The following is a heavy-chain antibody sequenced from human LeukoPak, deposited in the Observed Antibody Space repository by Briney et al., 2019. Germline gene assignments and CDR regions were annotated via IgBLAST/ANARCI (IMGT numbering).Heavy chain of an antibody. CDR2: ISYDGSNK. Sequence: GGSLRLSCAASGFTFSSYGMHWVRQAPGKGLEWVAVISYDGSNKYYADSVKGRFTISRDNSKNTLYLQMNSLRAEDTAVYYCARDVDSSGWYDYWGQGTLVTVSS. CDR1: GFTFSSYG. D-gene: IGHD6-19*01. V-gene: IGHV3-30*03. CDR3: ARDVDSSGWYDY. J-gene: IGHJ4*02.